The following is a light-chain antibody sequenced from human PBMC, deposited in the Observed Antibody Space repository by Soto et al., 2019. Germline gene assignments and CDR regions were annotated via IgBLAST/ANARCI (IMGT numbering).Light chain of an antibody. V-gene: IGKV1-39*01. CDR3: QQSYSTPWT. CDR1: QSISKD. J-gene: IGKJ1*01. Sequence: DIQMTQSPSSLSASVGDRVTLTCRASQSISKDLNWYQQKPGEAPILLIYDASTLQSGVPSRFSGAVSGTDFTLTITNLQPEDFATYFCQQSYSTPWTFGLGTNVDIK. CDR2: DAS.